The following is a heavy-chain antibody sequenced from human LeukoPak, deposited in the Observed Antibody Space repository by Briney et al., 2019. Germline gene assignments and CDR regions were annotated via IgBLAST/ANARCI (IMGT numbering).Heavy chain of an antibody. CDR1: GFTFSSYI. D-gene: IGHD3-22*01. Sequence: GSLRLSCAGSGFTFSSYIVTWVRQAPGKGLEWVSSISGSGGTTYFADSVKGRFTISRDNSKNTLYLQMSSLRAEDTAIYYCAKDSTVSGSYYGMDIWGQGTTVTVSS. CDR2: ISGSGGTT. CDR3: AKDSTVSGSYYGMDI. J-gene: IGHJ6*02. V-gene: IGHV3-23*01.